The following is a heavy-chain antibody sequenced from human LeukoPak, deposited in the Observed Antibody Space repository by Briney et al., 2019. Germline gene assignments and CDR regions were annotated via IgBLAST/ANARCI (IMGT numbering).Heavy chain of an antibody. CDR1: GFTFRRHG. V-gene: IGHV3-33*01. CDR3: VRDDGGDGYNSFAFDI. D-gene: IGHD5-24*01. J-gene: IGHJ3*02. Sequence: GGSLRLSCAASGFTFRRHGMHWVRQAPGKGLEWVAIIWHDGSNNYYADSVKGRFTISRDNSKNTLYLQMNSLRAEDTAVYYCVRDDGGDGYNSFAFDIWGQGTMVTVSS. CDR2: IWHDGSNN.